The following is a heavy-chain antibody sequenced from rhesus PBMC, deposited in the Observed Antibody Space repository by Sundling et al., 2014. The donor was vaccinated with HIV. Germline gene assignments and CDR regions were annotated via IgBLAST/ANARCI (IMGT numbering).Heavy chain of an antibody. V-gene: IGHV3S42*01. CDR3: AKDSRGYSSINYGLDS. CDR1: GFTFSSYG. CDR2: INSGGGST. Sequence: EVQLVETGGGLVQPGGSLKLSCAASGFTFSSYGMSWVRQAPGKGLEWVSAINSGGGSTYYADSVKGRFTISRDNSKNTLSLQMNSLRAEDTAVYYCAKDSRGYSSINYGLDSWGQGVVVTVSS. J-gene: IGHJ6*01. D-gene: IGHD6-19*01.